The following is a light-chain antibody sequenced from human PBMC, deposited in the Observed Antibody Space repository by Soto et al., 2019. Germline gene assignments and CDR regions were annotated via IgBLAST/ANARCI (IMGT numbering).Light chain of an antibody. CDR2: EVS. CDR3: SSYTSTSTL. J-gene: IGLJ3*02. Sequence: QSALTQPASMSGSPGQSITISCTGTSNDVGAYKYVSWYQQLPGKAPKLMIYEVSNRPSGVSNRFSGSKSGNTASLTISGLQAEDEADYYCSSYTSTSTLFGGGTKLTVL. V-gene: IGLV2-14*01. CDR1: SNDVGAYKY.